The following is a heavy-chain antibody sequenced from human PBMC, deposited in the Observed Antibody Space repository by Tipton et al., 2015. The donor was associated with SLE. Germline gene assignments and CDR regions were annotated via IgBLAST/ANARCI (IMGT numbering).Heavy chain of an antibody. CDR2: IYFSGST. Sequence: TLSLTCTVSGDSISRYYWSWIRQPPGKGLEWIGYIYFSGSTNYNPSLKSRITISLDPSKNQLSLELSSVTAGDTAVYYCTRGGFREPDYFYYGMDVWGQGTPVTVSS. J-gene: IGHJ6*02. D-gene: IGHD3-10*01. V-gene: IGHV4-59*08. CDR3: TRGGFREPDYFYYGMDV. CDR1: GDSISRYY.